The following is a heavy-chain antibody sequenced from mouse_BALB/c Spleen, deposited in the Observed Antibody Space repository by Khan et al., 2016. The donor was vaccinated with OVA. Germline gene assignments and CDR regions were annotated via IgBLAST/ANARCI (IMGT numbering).Heavy chain of an antibody. Sequence: QIQLVQSGPELKKPGETVKISCKASGYIFTNHGMNWVKQAPGKGLKWMGWINTYSGEPTYVDDFKGRFAFSLETSASTAYLQFNNLKNEDTATYFCARVGYSGTMDYWGQGTSVTVSS. CDR2: INTYSGEP. J-gene: IGHJ4*01. V-gene: IGHV9-3-1*01. CDR1: GYIFTNHG. CDR3: ARVGYSGTMDY. D-gene: IGHD2-14*01.